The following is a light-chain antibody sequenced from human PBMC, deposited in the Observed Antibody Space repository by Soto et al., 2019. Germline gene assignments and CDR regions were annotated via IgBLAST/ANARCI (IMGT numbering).Light chain of an antibody. Sequence: DIQMTQSPSSLSAFVGDRVTITCRASQSISSYLNWYQQKPGKAPKLLIYDASSLESGVPSRFSGSASGTEFTLTISSLQPDDFATYYCQQYNSYSTFGQGTKVDIK. CDR3: QQYNSYST. J-gene: IGKJ1*01. CDR2: DAS. V-gene: IGKV1-5*01. CDR1: QSISSY.